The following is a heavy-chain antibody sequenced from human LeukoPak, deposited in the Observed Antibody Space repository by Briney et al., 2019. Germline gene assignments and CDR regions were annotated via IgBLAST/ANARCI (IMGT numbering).Heavy chain of an antibody. V-gene: IGHV5-51*01. D-gene: IGHD4-23*01. CDR3: TRRDYGGHAAYFDY. CDR1: GYTITSNW. J-gene: IGHJ4*02. CDR2: INSRDSET. Sequence: GESLKISCRGSGYTITSNWIGWVRQMPGKGLGWMGIINSRDSETVYSRSCQGQVTMSVDKSISTAYLQWSSLKASDTAMYYCTRRDYGGHAAYFDYWGQGTLVPVSS.